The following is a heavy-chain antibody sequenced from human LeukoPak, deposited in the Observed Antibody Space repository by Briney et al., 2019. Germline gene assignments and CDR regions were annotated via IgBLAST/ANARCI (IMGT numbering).Heavy chain of an antibody. Sequence: ASVKVSCKASGYTFTSYDINWVRQATGQGLEWMGWMNPNSGNTGYAQKFQGRVTITRNTSISTAYMELSSLRSEDTAVYYCARDREYSYGPHWFDPWGQGTLVTVSS. V-gene: IGHV1-8*03. D-gene: IGHD5-18*01. CDR1: GYTFTSYD. J-gene: IGHJ5*02. CDR2: MNPNSGNT. CDR3: ARDREYSYGPHWFDP.